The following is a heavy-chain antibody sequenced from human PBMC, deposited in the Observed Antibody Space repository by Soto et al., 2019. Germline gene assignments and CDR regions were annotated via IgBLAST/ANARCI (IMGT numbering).Heavy chain of an antibody. D-gene: IGHD2-15*01. CDR1: GFSISSYV. J-gene: IGHJ5*02. V-gene: IGHV3-21*01. Sequence: PGGSLRLSCAASGFSISSYVMSWVRQAPGKGLEWVSTISSSSRYIYYADSVKGRFTISRDNAKNSLYLQMNSLRAEDTAVYYWARTVWRIYPWGQGTLVTVSS. CDR2: ISSSSRYI. CDR3: ARTVWRIYP.